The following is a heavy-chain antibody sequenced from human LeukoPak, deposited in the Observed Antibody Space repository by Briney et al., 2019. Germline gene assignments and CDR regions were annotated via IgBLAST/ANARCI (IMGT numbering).Heavy chain of an antibody. CDR2: IYYSGST. CDR1: GGSISSGGYY. Sequence: SQTLSLTCTVSGGSISSGGYYWSWIRQHPGQGLEWIGYIYYSGSTYYNPSLKRRVIISVDTSKNQFSLKLSSVTAADTAVYYCASAFSENDAFDIWGQGTMVTVSS. J-gene: IGHJ3*02. CDR3: ASAFSENDAFDI. V-gene: IGHV4-31*03.